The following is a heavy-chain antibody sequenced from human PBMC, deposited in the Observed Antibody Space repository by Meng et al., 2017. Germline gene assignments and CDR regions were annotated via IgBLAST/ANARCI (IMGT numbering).Heavy chain of an antibody. D-gene: IGHD4-17*01. Sequence: SETLSLTCAVYGGSFSGYYSSWIRQPPGKGLEWIGEINHSGSTNYNPSLKSGFTIPVDTPKNQFSLKLSSVTAADTAAYYCARGNDYGDHFDYWGQGTRGTVS. CDR2: INHSGST. V-gene: IGHV4-34*01. CDR3: ARGNDYGDHFDY. J-gene: IGHJ4*02. CDR1: GGSFSGYY.